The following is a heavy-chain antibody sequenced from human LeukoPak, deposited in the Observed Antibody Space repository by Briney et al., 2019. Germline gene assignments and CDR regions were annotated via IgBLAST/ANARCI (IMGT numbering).Heavy chain of an antibody. CDR3: ARDHSGSQHWFDP. V-gene: IGHV1-46*01. CDR1: GYTFTTYY. D-gene: IGHD1-26*01. J-gene: IGHJ5*02. Sequence: RASVKVTCKASGYTFTTYYVHWVRQAPGQGLEWMGVINPSVGSTSYAQKFQGRVTMTRDTSTSTVYMELSSLRSEDTAVYYCARDHSGSQHWFDPWGQGTLVTVSS. CDR2: INPSVGST.